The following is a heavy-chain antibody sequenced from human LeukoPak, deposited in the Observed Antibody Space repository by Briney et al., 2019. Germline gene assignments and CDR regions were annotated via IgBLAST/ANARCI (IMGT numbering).Heavy chain of an antibody. CDR3: AKDHPRCYGSGSPDAFDI. J-gene: IGHJ3*02. CDR1: GFTFSSYA. V-gene: IGHV3-23*01. CDR2: ISGGGGST. Sequence: PGGSLRLSCAASGFTFSSYAMSWVRQAPGKGLEWVSAISGGGGSTYYADSVKGRFTISRDNSKNTLYLQMNSLRAEDTAVYYCAKDHPRCYGSGSPDAFDIWGQGTMVTVSS. D-gene: IGHD3-10*01.